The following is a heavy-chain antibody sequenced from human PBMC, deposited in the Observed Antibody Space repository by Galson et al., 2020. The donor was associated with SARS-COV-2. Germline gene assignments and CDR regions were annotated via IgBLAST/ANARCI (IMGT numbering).Heavy chain of an antibody. J-gene: IGHJ6*02. CDR2: IYSGGST. CDR3: ARAEFEYSSAFYYYYGMDV. V-gene: IGHV3-53*01. D-gene: IGHD6-6*01. Sequence: GGSLRLSCAASGFTVSSNYMSWVRQAPGKGLEWVSVIYSGGSTYYADSVKGRFTISRDNSKNTLYLQMNSLRAEDTAVYYCARAEFEYSSAFYYYYGMDVWGQGTTVTVSS. CDR1: GFTVSSNY.